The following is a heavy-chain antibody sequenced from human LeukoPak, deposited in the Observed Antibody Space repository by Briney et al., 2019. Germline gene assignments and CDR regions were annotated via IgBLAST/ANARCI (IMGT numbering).Heavy chain of an antibody. CDR2: ISAYNGNT. V-gene: IGHV1-18*01. CDR3: ARDHCSSTSCYNRRGQNWFDP. Sequence: GASVKVSCKASGYTFTSYGISWVRQAPGQGLEWMGWISAYNGNTNYAQKLQGRVTMTTDTSTSTAYMELRSLRSDDTAVYYCARDHCSSTSCYNRRGQNWFDPWGQGTLSPSP. J-gene: IGHJ5*02. D-gene: IGHD2-2*02. CDR1: GYTFTSYG.